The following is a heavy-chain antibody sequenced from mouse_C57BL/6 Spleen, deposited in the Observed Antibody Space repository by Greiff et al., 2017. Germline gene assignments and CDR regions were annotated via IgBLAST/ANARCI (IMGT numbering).Heavy chain of an antibody. D-gene: IGHD1-1*01. CDR3: ARDYGSSYAMDY. J-gene: IGHJ4*01. Sequence: QVQLQQPGAELVMPGASVKLSCKASGYTFTSYWMHWVKQRPGQGLEWIGEIDPSDSYTNYNQKFKGKSTLTVDKSSRTAYMQLSSLTSEDSAVYYCARDYGSSYAMDYWGQGTSVTVSS. CDR2: IDPSDSYT. CDR1: GYTFTSYW. V-gene: IGHV1-69*01.